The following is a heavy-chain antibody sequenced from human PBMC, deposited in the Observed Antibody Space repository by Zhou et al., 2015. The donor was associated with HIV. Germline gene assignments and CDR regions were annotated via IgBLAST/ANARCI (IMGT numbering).Heavy chain of an antibody. D-gene: IGHD1-26*01. CDR3: ARGGSYFRGYFDY. Sequence: QVQLVQSGAEAKKPGSSVKVSCKASGGTFNNYAISWVRQAPGQGLEWMGWINTNTGNPTYAQGFTGRFVFSLDTSVSTAYLQISSLKAEDTAVYYCARGGSYFRGYFDYWGQGTLVTVSS. CDR1: GGTFNNYA. V-gene: IGHV7-4-1*02. J-gene: IGHJ4*02. CDR2: INTNTGNP.